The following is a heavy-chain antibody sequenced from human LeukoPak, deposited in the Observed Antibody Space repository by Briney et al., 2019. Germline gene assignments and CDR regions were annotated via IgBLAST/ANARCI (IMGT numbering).Heavy chain of an antibody. CDR3: ARVYGDYEAHWYFDL. D-gene: IGHD4-17*01. CDR1: GFTVSTYY. Sequence: PGGSLRLSCAASGFTVSTYYMTWVRQAPGKGLKWVSYISSSGSTIYYADSVKGRFTISRDNAKNSLYLQMTSLSAEDTAVYYCARVYGDYEAHWYFDLWGRGTLVTVSS. CDR2: ISSSGSTI. V-gene: IGHV3-11*04. J-gene: IGHJ2*01.